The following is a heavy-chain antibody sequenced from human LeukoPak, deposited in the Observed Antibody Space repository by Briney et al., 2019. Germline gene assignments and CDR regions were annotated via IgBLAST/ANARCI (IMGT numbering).Heavy chain of an antibody. CDR2: ISGSAGET. D-gene: IGHD2-15*01. CDR1: GFTFSSNA. Sequence: GGSLRLSCAASGFTFSSNAMNWVRQAPGKGLEWVSTISGSAGETYYADSLKGRFTISRDDSKDTAFLHMDSLKTEDTALYYCTRDRGTYNWFDPWGQGTLVTVSS. CDR3: TRDRGTYNWFDP. J-gene: IGHJ5*02. V-gene: IGHV3-23*01.